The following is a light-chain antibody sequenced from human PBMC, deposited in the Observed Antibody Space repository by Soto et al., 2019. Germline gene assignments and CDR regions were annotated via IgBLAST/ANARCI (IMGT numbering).Light chain of an antibody. CDR3: QQSYSTPYT. J-gene: IGKJ2*01. V-gene: IGKV1-39*01. Sequence: DIQMTQSPSSLSASVGDRVTITCRASQSISSYLNWYQQKPGKAPKPLNYAASSLQSGLPSRFSGSGSATDVTLTISSLQPEDFATYYCQQSYSTPYTFGQGTKLEIK. CDR2: AAS. CDR1: QSISSY.